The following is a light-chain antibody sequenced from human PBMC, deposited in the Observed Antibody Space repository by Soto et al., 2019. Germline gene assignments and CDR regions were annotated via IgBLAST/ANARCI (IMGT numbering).Light chain of an antibody. J-gene: IGLJ1*01. CDR2: EVT. CDR3: ISYTGSSTSYV. Sequence: HSVLTQPASVSGSPGQSITISCAGTSGEVGRYNHVAWYQQHPGKAPKLMIYEVTKRPSGVSNRFSGSKSGNTASLNISGLQAEDEADYYCISYTGSSTSYVFGTGTKVTV. V-gene: IGLV2-14*01. CDR1: SGEVGRYNH.